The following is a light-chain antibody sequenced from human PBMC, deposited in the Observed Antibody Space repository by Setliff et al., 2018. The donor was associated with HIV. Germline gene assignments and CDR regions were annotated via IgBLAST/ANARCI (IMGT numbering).Light chain of an antibody. CDR1: SSDVGGYSF. Sequence: QSVLTQPASVSGSPGQSITISCTGTSSDVGGYSFVSWYQQHPGKAPKLMIYDVSYRPSGVSDRFSGSKSGNTASLTISGLQAEDEADYYCLSYTSSTPLYVFATGTQLTVL. CDR3: LSYTSSTPLYV. V-gene: IGLV2-14*03. CDR2: DVS. J-gene: IGLJ1*01.